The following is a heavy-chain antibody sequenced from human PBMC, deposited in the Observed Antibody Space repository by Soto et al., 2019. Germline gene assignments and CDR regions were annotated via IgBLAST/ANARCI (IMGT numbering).Heavy chain of an antibody. Sequence: ASVKVSCKASGYTFTGYYMHWVRQAPGRGLEWMGWINPNSGGTNYAQKFQGRVTMTRDTSISTAYMELSRLRSDDTAVYYCARDQGYYDSSGYHTEFFDYWGQGTLVTVSS. J-gene: IGHJ4*02. V-gene: IGHV1-2*02. D-gene: IGHD3-22*01. CDR2: INPNSGGT. CDR3: ARDQGYYDSSGYHTEFFDY. CDR1: GYTFTGYY.